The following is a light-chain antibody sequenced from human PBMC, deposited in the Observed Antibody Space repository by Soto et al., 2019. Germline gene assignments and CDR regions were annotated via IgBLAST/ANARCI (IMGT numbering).Light chain of an antibody. Sequence: DIQMTQSPSSLSASVGDRVTITCRASQDIRKYLAWYQQKPGKVPKLLIYAASTLQSGVPSRFSGSGSGTDFTLTISSLQPEDVATYYCQKYDSVPYTFGQGTKLEFK. CDR3: QKYDSVPYT. V-gene: IGKV1-27*01. CDR2: AAS. CDR1: QDIRKY. J-gene: IGKJ2*01.